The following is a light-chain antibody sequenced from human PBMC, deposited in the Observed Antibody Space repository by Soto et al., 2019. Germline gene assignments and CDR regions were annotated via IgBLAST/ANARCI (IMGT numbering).Light chain of an antibody. CDR2: DVS. V-gene: IGLV2-11*01. CDR3: CSYAGSYTYL. Sequence: QSALTQPRSVSGSPGQSVTISCTGTSSDVGGYNYVSWYQQHPGKAPKFMIYDVSERPSGVPDRFSASKSGNTASLTISGLQADDEADYYCCSYAGSYTYLFGTGTQVTVL. CDR1: SSDVGGYNY. J-gene: IGLJ1*01.